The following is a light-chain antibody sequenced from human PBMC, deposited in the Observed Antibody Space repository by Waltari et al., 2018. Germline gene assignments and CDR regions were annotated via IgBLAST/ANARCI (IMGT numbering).Light chain of an antibody. CDR3: YSYAGTSTWV. V-gene: IGLV2-11*01. J-gene: IGLJ3*02. CDR2: DVN. Sequence: WYQQNPGQGRQLMIDDVNTRPSGVPDRFSCCKSGNTASLTISGLKAEDEAEYYCYSYAGTSTWVFGGGTKLTVL.